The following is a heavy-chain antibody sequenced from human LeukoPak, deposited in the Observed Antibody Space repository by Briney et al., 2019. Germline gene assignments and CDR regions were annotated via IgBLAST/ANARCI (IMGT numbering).Heavy chain of an antibody. CDR3: ARAYSSSSTWFDP. V-gene: IGHV5-51*01. Sequence: GESLKISCKGSGYSFTTYWIGWVRQMPGKGLEWMGIIYPGDSDTRYSPSFQGQVSISADKSISTAYLQWSSLKTSDTAMYYCARAYSSSSTWFDPWGQGILVTVSS. J-gene: IGHJ5*02. D-gene: IGHD6-6*01. CDR1: GYSFTTYW. CDR2: IYPGDSDT.